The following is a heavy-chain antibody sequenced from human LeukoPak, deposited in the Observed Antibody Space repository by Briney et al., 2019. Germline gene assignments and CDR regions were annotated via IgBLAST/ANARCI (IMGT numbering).Heavy chain of an antibody. V-gene: IGHV3-21*01. CDR2: VSSSSTSI. CDR1: GFSFSIYS. D-gene: IGHD2-2*01. Sequence: GGSLRLSCAASGFSFSIYSMNWVRQAPGKGLEWVSSVSSSSTSIYYADSLKGRFTISRDNAKNSLFLQVNSLRDEDTAVYHCAGGPPCSSTSCYVTGAFDFWGQGTMVTVSS. J-gene: IGHJ3*01. CDR3: AGGPPCSSTSCYVTGAFDF.